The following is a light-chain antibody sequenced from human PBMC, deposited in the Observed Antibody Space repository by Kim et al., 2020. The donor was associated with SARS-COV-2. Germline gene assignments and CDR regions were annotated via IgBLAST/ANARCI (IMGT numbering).Light chain of an antibody. Sequence: PGGTVTLPCGSSTGAVTSGHFPYWFQQKPGQAPRLLIYDVDNKHSWTPARLSGSLLGDKAALTLSGAQPEDEAEYYCLLFYSGVRVFGTGTKVTVL. CDR3: LLFYSGVRV. J-gene: IGLJ1*01. CDR1: TGAVTSGHF. CDR2: DVD. V-gene: IGLV7-46*01.